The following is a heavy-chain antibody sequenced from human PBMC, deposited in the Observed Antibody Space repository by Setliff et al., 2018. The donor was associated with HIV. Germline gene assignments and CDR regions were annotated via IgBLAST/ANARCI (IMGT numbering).Heavy chain of an antibody. CDR2: IYHAGNT. V-gene: IGHV4-38-2*02. CDR3: ARGTTLNVVPDAFDI. D-gene: IGHD4-17*01. J-gene: IGHJ3*02. CDR1: GYSISSGYY. Sequence: SETLSLTCTVTGYSISSGYYWAWIRQPPGKGLEWIGYIYHAGNTYYNPSLKSRVTISVDTSKNQISLGLNSLTAADTAVYYCARGTTLNVVPDAFDIWGQGTMVTVSS.